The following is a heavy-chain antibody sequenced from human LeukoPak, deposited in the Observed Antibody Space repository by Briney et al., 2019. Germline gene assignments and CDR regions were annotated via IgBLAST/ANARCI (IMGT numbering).Heavy chain of an antibody. J-gene: IGHJ4*02. CDR3: AKDPKYRGDCDGSFDY. CDR2: ISGSGGST. CDR1: GFTFSSYA. D-gene: IGHD2-21*02. Sequence: GGSLRLSCAASGFTFSSYAMSWVRQAPGKGLEWVSAISGSGGSTYYADSEKGRFTISRDNSKNTLYLQMNSLRAEDTAVYYCAKDPKYRGDCDGSFDYWGQGTLVTVSS. V-gene: IGHV3-23*01.